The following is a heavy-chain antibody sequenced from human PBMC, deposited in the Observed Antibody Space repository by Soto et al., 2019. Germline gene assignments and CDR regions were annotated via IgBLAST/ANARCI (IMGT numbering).Heavy chain of an antibody. J-gene: IGHJ6*02. CDR2: ITGSGVSI. CDR3: AKPAVAGGYYYYHGMDV. V-gene: IGHV3-23*01. CDR1: GFTFSSYA. Sequence: PGGSLRLSCAASGFTFSSYAMHWVRQAPGKGLEWVSAITGSGVSIYYADSVKGRFTISRDNSKNTLYLQMNSLRAEDTAVYYCAKPAVAGGYYYYHGMDVWGQGTTVTVSS. D-gene: IGHD6-19*01.